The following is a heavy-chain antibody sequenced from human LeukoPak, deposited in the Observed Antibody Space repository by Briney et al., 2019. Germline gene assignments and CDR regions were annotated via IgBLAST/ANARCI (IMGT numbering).Heavy chain of an antibody. CDR3: VRGRRVGVPAAMRWFDP. D-gene: IGHD2-2*01. CDR1: GGSFSDYY. V-gene: IGHV4-34*01. Sequence: SETLSLTCGVYGGSFSDYYWSYIRQPPGKGLEWIGEINHNGVTYYNPSLKSRVTISVDTSKNQFSLKLNSVTAADTAVYYCVRGRRVGVPAAMRWFDPWGQGTLVTVSS. CDR2: INHNGVT. J-gene: IGHJ5*02.